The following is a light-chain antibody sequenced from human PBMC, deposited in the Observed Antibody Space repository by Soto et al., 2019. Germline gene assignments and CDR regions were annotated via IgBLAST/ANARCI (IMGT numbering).Light chain of an antibody. CDR1: SSNIGSNY. Sequence: QTVVTQPPSASGTPGQRVTISCSGSSSNIGSNYVYWYQQLPGTAPKLLISRNNQRPSGVPDRFSGSKSGTSASLAISGLQSEDEADFYCAAWDDSLTAWVFGGGTKLTVL. CDR2: RNN. CDR3: AAWDDSLTAWV. V-gene: IGLV1-47*01. J-gene: IGLJ3*02.